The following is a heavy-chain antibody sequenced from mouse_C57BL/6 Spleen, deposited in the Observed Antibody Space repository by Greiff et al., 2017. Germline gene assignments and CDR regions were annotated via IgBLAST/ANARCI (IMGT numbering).Heavy chain of an antibody. V-gene: IGHV1-69*01. CDR1: GYTFTSYW. CDR2: IDPSDSYT. D-gene: IGHD1-1*01. Sequence: QVQLKQPGAELVMPGASVKLSCKASGYTFTSYWMHWVKQRPGQGLEWIGEIDPSDSYTNYNQKFKGKSTLTVDKSSSTAYMQLSSLTSEDSAVYYCARWGSSHYFDYWGQGTTLTVSS. J-gene: IGHJ2*01. CDR3: ARWGSSHYFDY.